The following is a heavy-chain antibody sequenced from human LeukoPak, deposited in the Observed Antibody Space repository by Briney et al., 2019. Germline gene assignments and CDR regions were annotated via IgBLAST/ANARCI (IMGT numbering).Heavy chain of an antibody. CDR1: GGTFRSYA. J-gene: IGHJ4*02. Sequence: SVRLSCKGSGGTFRSYAISSVRQAPGQGLEWMGGIIPIFGTANYAQKFQGRVTITADESTSTAYMELSSLRSEDTAVYYCARGDTATYFDYWGQGNVITVSS. CDR2: IIPIFGTA. V-gene: IGHV1-69*01. D-gene: IGHD5-18*01. CDR3: ARGDTATYFDY.